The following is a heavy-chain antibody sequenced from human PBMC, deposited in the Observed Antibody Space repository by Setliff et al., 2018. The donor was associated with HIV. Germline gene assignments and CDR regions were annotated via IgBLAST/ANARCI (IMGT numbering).Heavy chain of an antibody. D-gene: IGHD1-26*01. CDR2: INPNSGGT. CDR3: ARDPHLGGSCAFDI. V-gene: IGHV1-2*06. Sequence: GASVKVSCKASGYTFTGYYMHWVRQAPGQALEWMGRINPNSGGTNYAQKFHGRVTMTRDTSISTAYMELSRLRSDATAVYYCARDPHLGGSCAFDIWGQGTMVTVSS. CDR1: GYTFTGYY. J-gene: IGHJ3*02.